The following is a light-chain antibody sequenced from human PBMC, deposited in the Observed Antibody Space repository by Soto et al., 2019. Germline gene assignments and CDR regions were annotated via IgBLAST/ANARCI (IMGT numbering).Light chain of an antibody. V-gene: IGKV3-20*01. Sequence: EIVLTQSPGPLSLSPGERATLSCRASQSVSSSYLAWYQQKPGQAPRLLIYGASSRATGIPDRFSGSGSGTAFTLTNSRLEPEDFGVYYCQQYGSSPRTFGQGTKVEIK. CDR3: QQYGSSPRT. CDR2: GAS. J-gene: IGKJ1*01. CDR1: QSVSSSY.